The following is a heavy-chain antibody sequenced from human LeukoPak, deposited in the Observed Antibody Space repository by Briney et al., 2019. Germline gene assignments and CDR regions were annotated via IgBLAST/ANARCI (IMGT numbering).Heavy chain of an antibody. CDR1: GYTFTGNY. Sequence: ASVKVSCKASGYTFTGNYLHWVRQAPGQGLEWMGWINPNSGGTNYAQKFQGRVTLTRDTSISTAYKDLSRLRSDDTAVYYCARAYCSSTSCSPSGFDYWGQGALVTVSS. CDR2: INPNSGGT. D-gene: IGHD2-2*01. CDR3: ARAYCSSTSCSPSGFDY. V-gene: IGHV1-2*02. J-gene: IGHJ4*02.